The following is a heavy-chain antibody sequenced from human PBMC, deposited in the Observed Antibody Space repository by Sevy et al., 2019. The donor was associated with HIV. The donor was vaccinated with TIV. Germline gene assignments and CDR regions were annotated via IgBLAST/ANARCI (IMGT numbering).Heavy chain of an antibody. CDR1: GFTFSSYG. J-gene: IGHJ4*02. V-gene: IGHV3-30*18. D-gene: IGHD3-16*02. CDR3: AKVLDYVWGSYRPIDY. CDR2: ISYDGSNK. Sequence: GGSLRLSCAASGFTFSSYGMHWVRQAPGKGLEWVAVISYDGSNKYYADSVKVRFTISRDNSKNTLYLQMNSLRAEDTAVYYCAKVLDYVWGSYRPIDYWGQGTLVTVSS.